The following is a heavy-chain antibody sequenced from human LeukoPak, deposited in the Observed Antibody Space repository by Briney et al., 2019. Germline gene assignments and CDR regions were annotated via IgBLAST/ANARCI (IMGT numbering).Heavy chain of an antibody. V-gene: IGHV3-74*01. CDR2: IKGDGNRT. Sequence: GGSLRLSCEGSGFTSSSYWIHWVRQAPGKGLEWVSSIKGDGNRTSYADSVKGRYTISKDNAKNTLYLQMNSLRVEDTAVYYCARDPYCSSINCYTGSWFGPWGKGTLVTVSS. J-gene: IGHJ5*02. CDR1: GFTSSSYW. D-gene: IGHD2-2*02. CDR3: ARDPYCSSINCYTGSWFGP.